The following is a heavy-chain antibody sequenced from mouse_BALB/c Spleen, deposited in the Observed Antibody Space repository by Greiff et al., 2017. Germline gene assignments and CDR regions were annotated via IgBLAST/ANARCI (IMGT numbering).Heavy chain of an antibody. V-gene: IGHV1S135*01. J-gene: IGHJ3*01. Sequence: VHVKQSGPELVKPGASVKVSCKASGYAFTSYNMYWVKQSHGKSLEWIGYIDPYNGGTSYNQKFKGKATLTVDKSSSTAYMHLNSLTSEDSAVYYCARPGGSSYGFAYWGQGTLVTVSA. D-gene: IGHD1-1*01. CDR3: ARPGGSSYGFAY. CDR2: IDPYNGGT. CDR1: GYAFTSYN.